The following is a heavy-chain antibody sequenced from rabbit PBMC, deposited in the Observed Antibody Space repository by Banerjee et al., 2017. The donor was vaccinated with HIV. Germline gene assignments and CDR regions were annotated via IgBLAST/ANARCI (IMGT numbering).Heavy chain of an antibody. CDR1: GFTLSSYY. J-gene: IGHJ3*01. D-gene: IGHD4-1*01. CDR3: ARDLAGVIGWNFGL. V-gene: IGHV1S45*01. CDR2: IYTGSSGST. Sequence: QEQLEESGGDLVQPEGSLTLTCTASGFTLSSYYMCWVRQAPGKGLEWIACIYTGSSGSTYYASWAKGRFTISKTSSTTVTLQMTSLTAADTATYFCARDLAGVIGWNFGLWGQGTLVTVS.